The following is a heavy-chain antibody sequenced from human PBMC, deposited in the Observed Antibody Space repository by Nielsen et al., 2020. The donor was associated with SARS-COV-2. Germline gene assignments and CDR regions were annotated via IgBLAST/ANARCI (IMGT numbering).Heavy chain of an antibody. Sequence: ASVKVSCKASGYTFTGYYMHWVRQAPGQGLEWMGRINPNSGGTNYAQKFQGRVTMTRDTSISTAYMELSTLRSDDTAVYYCARGSGIQLWRNFDYWGQGTLVTVSS. CDR2: INPNSGGT. V-gene: IGHV1-2*06. D-gene: IGHD5-18*01. CDR3: ARGSGIQLWRNFDY. CDR1: GYTFTGYY. J-gene: IGHJ4*02.